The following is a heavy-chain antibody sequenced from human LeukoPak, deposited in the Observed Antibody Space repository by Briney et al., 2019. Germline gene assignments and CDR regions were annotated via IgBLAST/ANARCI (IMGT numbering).Heavy chain of an antibody. CDR2: IYYSGST. J-gene: IGHJ4*02. CDR3: AREAAAGRDRPLYFDY. Sequence: SETLSLTCTVSGGSISSSSYYWGWIRQPPGKGLEWIGSIYYSGSTYYNPSLKSRVTISVDTSKNQFSLKLSSVTAADTAVYYCAREAAAGRDRPLYFDYWGQGTLVTVSS. D-gene: IGHD6-13*01. CDR1: GGSISSSSYY. V-gene: IGHV4-39*01.